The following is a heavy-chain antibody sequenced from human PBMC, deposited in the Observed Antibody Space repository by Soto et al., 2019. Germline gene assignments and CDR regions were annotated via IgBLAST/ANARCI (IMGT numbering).Heavy chain of an antibody. CDR2: IYWDDDK. V-gene: IGHV2-5*02. D-gene: IGHD5-12*01. CDR1: GFSLTSGVG. Sequence: QITLKESGPTLVRPPQTLTLTCTFSGFSLTSGVGVGWIRQPPGKALESLALIYWDDDKRYSPALKNRLTITKDSSKNPVVLTMTNVGPVDTATYFCAHIDPEIVTVGGRGGFDYWGQGTLVTVSS. J-gene: IGHJ4*02. CDR3: AHIDPEIVTVGGRGGFDY.